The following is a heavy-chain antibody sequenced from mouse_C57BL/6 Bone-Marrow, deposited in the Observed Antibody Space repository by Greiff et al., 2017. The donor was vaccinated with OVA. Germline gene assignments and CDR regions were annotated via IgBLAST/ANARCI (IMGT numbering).Heavy chain of an antibody. Sequence: VKLQQPGAELVKPGASVTMSCKASGYTFTSYWITWVKQRPGQGLEWIGDIYPGSGSTNYNEKFKSKATLTVDTSSSTAYMQLSSLTSEDSAVYYCARSYGSSLYAMDYWGQGTSVTVSS. J-gene: IGHJ4*01. D-gene: IGHD1-1*01. CDR3: ARSYGSSLYAMDY. CDR2: IYPGSGST. CDR1: GYTFTSYW. V-gene: IGHV1-55*01.